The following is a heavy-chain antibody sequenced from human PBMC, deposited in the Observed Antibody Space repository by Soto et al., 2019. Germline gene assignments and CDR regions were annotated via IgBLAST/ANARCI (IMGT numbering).Heavy chain of an antibody. V-gene: IGHV3-53*02. Sequence: EVQVLATGGGLIQPGGSLRLSCAASGFTVNSNYMSWVRQAPGEGLQWVSITNTGGTTYYADSVKGRFTVSRDNSKNTLYLQMNSLRAEDTAVYYCAKRDGFILAVWGQGTTLSVSS. D-gene: IGHD3-10*01. CDR2: TNTGGTT. CDR1: GFTVNSNY. J-gene: IGHJ6*02. CDR3: AKRDGFILAV.